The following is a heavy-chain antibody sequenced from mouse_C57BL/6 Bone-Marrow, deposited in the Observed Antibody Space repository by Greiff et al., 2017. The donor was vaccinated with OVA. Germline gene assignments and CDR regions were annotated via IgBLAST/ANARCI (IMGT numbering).Heavy chain of an antibody. CDR3: AIDGTFYAMDY. CDR1: GYSITSGYY. Sequence: EVKLVESGPGLVQPSQSLSLTCSVTGYSITSGYYWNWIRQFPGNKLEWMGYISYDGSNKYNPSLKNRITITRDTSKNQFFLKLNSVTTEDTATYYCAIDGTFYAMDYWGQGTSVTVSS. D-gene: IGHD2-14*01. V-gene: IGHV3-6*01. CDR2: ISYDGSN. J-gene: IGHJ4*01.